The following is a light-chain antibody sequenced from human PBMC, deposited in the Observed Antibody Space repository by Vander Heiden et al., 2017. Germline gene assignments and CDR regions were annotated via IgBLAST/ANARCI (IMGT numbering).Light chain of an antibody. Sequence: EIVMTQSPATLPVSPGERATLSCRASQSVSSNLAWYQQRPGQAPRLLIYGASTRATGIPARFSGSGSGTDFTLTISSLQSEDFAVYYCQQYSNWPRTFGQGTKLEIK. V-gene: IGKV3-15*01. J-gene: IGKJ2*01. CDR2: GAS. CDR1: QSVSSN. CDR3: QQYSNWPRT.